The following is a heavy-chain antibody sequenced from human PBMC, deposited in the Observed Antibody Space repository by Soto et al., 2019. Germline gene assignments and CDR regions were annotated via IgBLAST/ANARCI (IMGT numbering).Heavy chain of an antibody. CDR2: ISVYHGNT. Sequence: QVQLVQSGTEVKKPGASVKVSCKASGYTFGKYGISWVRQAPGQGLEWGGWISVYHGNTVHAQKFRGRVNMTTDTSTSTAYMELGSLKSDDTAIYYCAKDCSGASCGFDIWCQGTLVTVSS. J-gene: IGHJ4*02. V-gene: IGHV1-18*01. CDR1: GYTFGKYG. D-gene: IGHD2-15*01. CDR3: AKDCSGASCGFDI.